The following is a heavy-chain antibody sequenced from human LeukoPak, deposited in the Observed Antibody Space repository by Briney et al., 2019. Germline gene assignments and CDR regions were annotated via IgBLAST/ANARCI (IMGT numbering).Heavy chain of an antibody. CDR3: ARRLPDSGSYSPDY. J-gene: IGHJ4*02. D-gene: IGHD3-10*01. CDR2: IKFDGSQK. CDR1: GFTFSSFD. Sequence: PGGSLRLSCAPSGFTFSSFDMHWVRQPPDKGLEWVAFIKFDGSQKYYADSVRGRFTFSRYTSRNMLYLQLDSLRDDDTAVYFCARRLPDSGSYSPDYWGQGTLVTGSS. V-gene: IGHV3-30*02.